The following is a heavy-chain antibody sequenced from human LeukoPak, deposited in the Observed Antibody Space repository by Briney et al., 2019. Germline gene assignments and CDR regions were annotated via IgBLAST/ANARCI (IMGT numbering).Heavy chain of an antibody. CDR1: GGSISSGGYY. CDR2: IYYSGST. J-gene: IGHJ6*02. V-gene: IGHV4-31*03. Sequence: SETLSLTCTVSGGSISSGGYYWSWIRQHPGKGLEWIGYIYYSGSTYYNPSLKSRVTISVDTSKNQFSLKLSSVTAADTAVYYCARDLNNGMDVWGQGTTVTASS. D-gene: IGHD2/OR15-2a*01. CDR3: ARDLNNGMDV.